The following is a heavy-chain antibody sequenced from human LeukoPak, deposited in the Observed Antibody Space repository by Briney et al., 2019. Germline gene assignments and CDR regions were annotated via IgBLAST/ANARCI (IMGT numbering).Heavy chain of an antibody. J-gene: IGHJ4*02. D-gene: IGHD5-18*01. CDR3: ARQVDTSMALPDY. CDR2: ISTYNYNT. CDR1: GYTFTSYG. V-gene: IGHV1-18*01. Sequence: ASVKVPCKTSGYTFTSYGVSWVRQAPGQRLEWMGWISTYNYNTNYAQKFRGRVTLTKDTSTSTVYMELRSLRFDDTAIYYCARQVDTSMALPDYWGQGTLVTVSS.